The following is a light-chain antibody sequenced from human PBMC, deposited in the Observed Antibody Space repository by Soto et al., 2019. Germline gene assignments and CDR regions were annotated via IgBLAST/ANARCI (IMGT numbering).Light chain of an antibody. J-gene: IGKJ4*01. CDR3: QQGNSFPLT. CDR2: SAS. CDR1: QGVTSS. V-gene: IGKV1-12*01. Sequence: DIQMTQSPSSVSASVGDRVTITCRASQGVTSSLAWFQQNPGEAPRLLIYSASSLHRGVPSRFSGSGSGTDFTLTISSLQPEDFATYYCQQGNSFPLTFGEGTKVEIK.